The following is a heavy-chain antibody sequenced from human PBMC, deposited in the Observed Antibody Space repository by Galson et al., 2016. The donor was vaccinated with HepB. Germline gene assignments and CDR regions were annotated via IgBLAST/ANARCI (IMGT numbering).Heavy chain of an antibody. V-gene: IGHV3-33*01. CDR3: ARESLIAAPAQFDY. CDR2: IWSDGSNK. J-gene: IGHJ4*02. Sequence: SLRLSCAASGFTFSRHGFHWVRQAPGKGLAWVSLIWSDGSNKYYADSVKGRFTISRDNSKKTLYLQMNSLRPEDTAVYYGARESLIAAPAQFDYRGQGTLGTVSS. CDR1: GFTFSRHG. D-gene: IGHD6-13*01.